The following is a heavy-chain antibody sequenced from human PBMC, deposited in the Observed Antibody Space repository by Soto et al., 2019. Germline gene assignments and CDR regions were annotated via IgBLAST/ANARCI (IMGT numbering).Heavy chain of an antibody. CDR3: AREYCRGGSCYSGSHWFDP. J-gene: IGHJ5*02. CDR1: GYTFTSYG. V-gene: IGHV1-18*01. CDR2: ISAYNGNT. Sequence: ASVKVSCKASGYTFTSYGISWVRQAPGQGLEWMGWISAYNGNTNYAQKLQGRVTMTTDTSTSTAYMELRSLRSDDTAVYYCAREYCRGGSCYSGSHWFDPWGQGTLVTVSS. D-gene: IGHD2-15*01.